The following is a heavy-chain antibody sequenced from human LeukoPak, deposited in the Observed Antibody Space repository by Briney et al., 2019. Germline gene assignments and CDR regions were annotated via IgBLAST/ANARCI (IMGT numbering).Heavy chain of an antibody. CDR3: AREEGGYFDY. CDR1: GFTFSSYD. V-gene: IGHV3-20*04. D-gene: IGHD3-16*01. J-gene: IGHJ4*02. Sequence: GGSLRLSCAASGFTFSSYDMSWVRQAPGKGLEWVSGINWNGGSTGYADSVKGRFTISRDNAKNSLYLQMSSLRAEDTALYYCAREEGGYFDYWGQGTLVTVSS. CDR2: INWNGGST.